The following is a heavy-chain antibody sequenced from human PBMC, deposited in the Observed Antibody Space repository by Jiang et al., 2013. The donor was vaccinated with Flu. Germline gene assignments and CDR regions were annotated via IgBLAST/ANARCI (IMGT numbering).Heavy chain of an antibody. CDR2: IFPTDSDA. Sequence: QLVESGAEVLKPGSSLKISCRGSGYKFSSDWIGWVRQTAGKGLEWMGNIFPTDSDARYSPSFQGHVTISADTSISTAYLEWTSLKASDNGIYYCVRHVGAGGFRYYFDQWGQGTPVIVSS. J-gene: IGHJ4*02. V-gene: IGHV5-51*01. CDR3: VRHVGAGGFRYYFDQ. D-gene: IGHD1-26*01. CDR1: GYKFSSDW.